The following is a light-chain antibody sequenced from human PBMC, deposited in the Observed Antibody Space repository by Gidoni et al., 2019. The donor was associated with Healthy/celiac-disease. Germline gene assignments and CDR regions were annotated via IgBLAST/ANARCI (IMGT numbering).Light chain of an antibody. J-gene: IGKJ3*01. CDR3: QQRSNWLT. V-gene: IGKV3-11*01. CDR2: DAS. Sequence: EIVLTQSPATLSLSPGERATLSCRASQSVSSDLAWYQQKPGQAPRLLIYDASNRATGIPARFSGSGSGTDFTLTISSLEPEDFAVYYCQQRSNWLTFGPXTKVDIK. CDR1: QSVSSD.